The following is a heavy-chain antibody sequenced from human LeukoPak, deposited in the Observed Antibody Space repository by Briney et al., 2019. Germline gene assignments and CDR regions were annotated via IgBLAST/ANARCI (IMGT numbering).Heavy chain of an antibody. D-gene: IGHD1-26*01. Sequence: GGSLRLSCAASGFTFSNYGMNWVRQAPGKGLEWVSGITSSGITYYADSVKGRFTVSRDNSKNTLYLQMNSLRAEDRAVYYCARSGRGTYYYFDLWGQGTLVTVSS. CDR3: ARSGRGTYYYFDL. V-gene: IGHV3-23*01. CDR1: GFTFSNYG. J-gene: IGHJ4*02. CDR2: ITSSGIT.